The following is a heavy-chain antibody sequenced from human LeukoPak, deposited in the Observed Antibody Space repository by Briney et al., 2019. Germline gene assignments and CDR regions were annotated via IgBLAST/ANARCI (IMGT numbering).Heavy chain of an antibody. D-gene: IGHD1-14*01. Sequence: GGSLRLSCAASGFTFSNAWMSWVRQAPGKGLEWVAVISFDGSDQYYADSVRGRFTISRDNSKNTLYLQMNSLRVEDTAVYFCAKVFVLLRGTPENWFDPWGQGTLVTVSS. CDR1: GFTFSNAW. J-gene: IGHJ5*02. V-gene: IGHV3-30*18. CDR3: AKVFVLLRGTPENWFDP. CDR2: ISFDGSDQ.